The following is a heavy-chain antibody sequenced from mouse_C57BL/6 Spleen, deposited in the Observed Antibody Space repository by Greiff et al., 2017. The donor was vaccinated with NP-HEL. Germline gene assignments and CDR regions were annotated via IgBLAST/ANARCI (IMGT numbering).Heavy chain of an antibody. Sequence: EVQLQESGGGLVKPGGSLKLSCAASGFTFSDYGMHWVRQAPEKGLEWVAYISSGSSTIYYADTVKGRFTISRDNAKNTLFLQMTSLRSEDTAMYYCARPYYYGSSYGAYWGQGTLVTVSA. J-gene: IGHJ3*01. V-gene: IGHV5-17*01. CDR2: ISSGSSTI. D-gene: IGHD1-1*01. CDR1: GFTFSDYG. CDR3: ARPYYYGSSYGAY.